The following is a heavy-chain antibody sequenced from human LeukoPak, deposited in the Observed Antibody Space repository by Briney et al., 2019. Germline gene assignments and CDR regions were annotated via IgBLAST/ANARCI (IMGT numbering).Heavy chain of an antibody. D-gene: IGHD2-2*01. CDR1: GGSISSYY. Sequence: SETLSLTCTVSGGSISSYYWSWIRQPAGKGLEWIGRIYTSGSTNYNPSLKSRVTMSVDTSKNQFSLKLSSVTAADTAVYYCARKRVVPAANPFDYWGQGTLVTVSS. J-gene: IGHJ4*02. CDR2: IYTSGST. CDR3: ARKRVVPAANPFDY. V-gene: IGHV4-4*07.